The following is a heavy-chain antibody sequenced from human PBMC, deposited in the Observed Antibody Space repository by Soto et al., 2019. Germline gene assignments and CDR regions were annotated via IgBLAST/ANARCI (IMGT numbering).Heavy chain of an antibody. CDR2: ISYDGSNK. Sequence: GGSLRLSCAASGFTFSSYGMHWVRQAPGKGLEWVAVISYDGSNKYYADSVKGRFTISRDNSKNTLYLQMNSLRAEDTAVYYCAKDLTVFGVVISPNWFDPWGQGTLVTVSS. V-gene: IGHV3-30*18. D-gene: IGHD3-3*01. CDR1: GFTFSSYG. CDR3: AKDLTVFGVVISPNWFDP. J-gene: IGHJ5*02.